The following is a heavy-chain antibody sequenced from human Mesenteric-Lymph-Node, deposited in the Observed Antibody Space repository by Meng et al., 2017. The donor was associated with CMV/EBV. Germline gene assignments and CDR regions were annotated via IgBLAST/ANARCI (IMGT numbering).Heavy chain of an antibody. CDR2: ITAHNGNT. Sequence: CKHSGYTFTDFGISWVRQAPGQGLEWMAWITAHNGNTHYAQKFQGRVTVTTDTSTTTAYMELRSLSSDDTAVYYCARVWTQLWALPDYWGQGTLVTVSS. J-gene: IGHJ4*02. D-gene: IGHD5-18*01. CDR3: ARVWTQLWALPDY. CDR1: GYTFTDFG. V-gene: IGHV1-18*04.